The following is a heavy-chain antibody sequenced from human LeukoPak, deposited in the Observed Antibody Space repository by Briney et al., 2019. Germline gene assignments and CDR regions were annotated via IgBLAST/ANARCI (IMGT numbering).Heavy chain of an antibody. CDR1: GYTFTSYG. V-gene: IGHV1-18*01. CDR2: ISAYNGNT. J-gene: IGHJ3*02. D-gene: IGHD3-3*01. CDR3: AKDQEDYDFWSEDAFDI. Sequence: ASVKVSCKASGYTFTSYGISWVRQAPGQGLEWMGWISAYNGNTNYAQKFQGRVTMTRDTSTSTAYMELRSLRSDDTAVYYCAKDQEDYDFWSEDAFDIWGQGTMVTVSS.